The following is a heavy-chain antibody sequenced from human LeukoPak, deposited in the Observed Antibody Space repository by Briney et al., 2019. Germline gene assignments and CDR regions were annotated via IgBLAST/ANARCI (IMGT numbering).Heavy chain of an antibody. CDR3: ARGGGLTSTWDY. CDR1: GYTFAPYY. V-gene: IGHV1-2*02. D-gene: IGHD3-16*01. Sequence: ASVKGSCRAFGYTFAPYYLHWGRQAPGQGLEWMGWINPNSGGANYAQKFQGRVTMTRDTSISTAYMELTWLRSDDSAVYYCARGGGLTSTWDYWGQGTLVTVSS. J-gene: IGHJ4*02. CDR2: INPNSGGA.